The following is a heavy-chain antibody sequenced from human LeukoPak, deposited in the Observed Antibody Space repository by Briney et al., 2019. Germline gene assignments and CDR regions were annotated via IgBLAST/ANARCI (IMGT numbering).Heavy chain of an antibody. CDR1: GLTFSNAW. D-gene: IGHD7-27*01. CDR2: IKSETNGGTA. V-gene: IGHV3-15*07. Sequence: PGGSLRLSCAASGLTFSNAWMNWVRQAPGKGLEWVAHIKSETNGGTADYAAAVEGRFTISRDDSKNTLYLHMNSLKIEDTAVYFCTTNPGTWGDFWGQGSLVTVSS. CDR3: TTNPGTWGDF. J-gene: IGHJ4*02.